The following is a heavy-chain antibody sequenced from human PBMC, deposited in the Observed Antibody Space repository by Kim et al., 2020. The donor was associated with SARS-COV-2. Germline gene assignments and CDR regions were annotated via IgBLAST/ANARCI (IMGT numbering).Heavy chain of an antibody. CDR3: ARGITAGVDY. J-gene: IGHJ4*02. CDR1: GYTFTTLD. V-gene: IGHV1-8*01. CDR2: MNPRHGAI. Sequence: ASVKVSCKTSGYTFTTLDINWVRQAPGQGLEWMGWMNPRHGAIGYAQKFQGRVTMTRDTSINTAYMELSSLRSEDTAVYYCARGITAGVDYWGQGTLVTVSS. D-gene: IGHD1-20*01.